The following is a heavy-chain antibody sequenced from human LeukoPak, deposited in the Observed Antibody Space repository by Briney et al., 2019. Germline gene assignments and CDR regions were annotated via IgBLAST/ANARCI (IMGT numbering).Heavy chain of an antibody. D-gene: IGHD6-6*01. CDR3: ARDPYSSTWSYGMDV. V-gene: IGHV3-21*01. Sequence: GGSLRLSCAASGFTFSSFNMNWVRQAPGKGLEWVSSISSSSTYIYYADSVKGRFTISRDNAENSLYLQMNSLRAEDTAVYYCARDPYSSTWSYGMDVWGQGTTVTVSS. CDR1: GFTFSSFN. J-gene: IGHJ6*02. CDR2: ISSSSTYI.